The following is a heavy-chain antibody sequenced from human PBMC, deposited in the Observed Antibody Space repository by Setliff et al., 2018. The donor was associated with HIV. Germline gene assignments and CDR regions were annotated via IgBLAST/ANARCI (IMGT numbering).Heavy chain of an antibody. CDR3: ARLLNYYGNWFDP. CDR1: GYSISSGYY. V-gene: IGHV4-38-2*02. J-gene: IGHJ5*02. D-gene: IGHD3-10*01. CDR2: IYHSGST. Sequence: KTSETLSLTCTVSGYSISSGYYWGWIRQPPGKGLEWIANIYHSGSTYYNPSLKSRVTISLDTSKNHFSLKLSSVTAADTAVYYCARLLNYYGNWFDPWGQGTLVTVSS.